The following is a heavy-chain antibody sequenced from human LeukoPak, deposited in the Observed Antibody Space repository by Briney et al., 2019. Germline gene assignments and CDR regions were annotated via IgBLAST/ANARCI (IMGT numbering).Heavy chain of an antibody. CDR1: GYTFTSYY. V-gene: IGHV1-2*02. D-gene: IGHD1-20*01. J-gene: IGHJ5*02. Sequence: ASVKVSCKASGYTFTSYYMHWVRQAPGQGLEWMGIINPNSGGTNYAQKFQGRVTMTRDTSISTAYMELSRLRSDDTAVYYCARGITGTSWFDPWGQGTLVTVSS. CDR3: ARGITGTSWFDP. CDR2: INPNSGGT.